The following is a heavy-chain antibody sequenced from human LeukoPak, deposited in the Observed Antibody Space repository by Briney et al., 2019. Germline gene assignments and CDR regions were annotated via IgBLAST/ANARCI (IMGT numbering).Heavy chain of an antibody. CDR2: IYASGTT. D-gene: IGHD2-21*02. Sequence: PSETLSLTCTVPGASISTFSWNWIRQPAGKGLEWIGRIYASGTTNYNPSLKSRVTISVDTSKNQFSLKLSSVTAADTAVYYCARDSYCGGDCAARAVDYWGQGTLVTVSS. J-gene: IGHJ4*02. CDR1: GASISTFS. V-gene: IGHV4-4*07. CDR3: ARDSYCGGDCAARAVDY.